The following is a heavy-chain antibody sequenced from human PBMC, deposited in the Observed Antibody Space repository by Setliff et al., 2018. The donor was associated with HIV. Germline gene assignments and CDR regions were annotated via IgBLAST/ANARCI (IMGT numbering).Heavy chain of an antibody. J-gene: IGHJ4*02. Sequence: SVKVSCKASGYTFTGNYIHWVRQAPGQGLEWMGGIIPLFGTANYAQNFQGRVTITADKSTSTAYMELSSLRSEDTAVYYCARDLAAVRHYYWGQGTLVTVSS. CDR1: GYTFTGNY. CDR3: ARDLAAVRHYY. V-gene: IGHV1-69*06. CDR2: IIPLFGTA. D-gene: IGHD6-13*01.